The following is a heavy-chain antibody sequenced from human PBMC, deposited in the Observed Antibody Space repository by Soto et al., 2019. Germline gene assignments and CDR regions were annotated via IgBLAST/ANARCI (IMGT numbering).Heavy chain of an antibody. CDR3: ARYYRGSGRYFFDY. Sequence: PGGSLRLSXAASGFTFSSYAMSWVRQAPGKGLEWVSAISGSAYSTYYADSVKGRFTISRDNSKDSLYLQMNSLRGEDTAIYYCARYYRGSGRYFFDYWGQGTLVTVSS. CDR1: GFTFSSYA. J-gene: IGHJ4*02. CDR2: ISGSAYST. V-gene: IGHV3-23*01. D-gene: IGHD6-19*01.